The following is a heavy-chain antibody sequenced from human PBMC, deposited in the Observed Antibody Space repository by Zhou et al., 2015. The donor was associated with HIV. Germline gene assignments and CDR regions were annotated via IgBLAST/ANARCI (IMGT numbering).Heavy chain of an antibody. Sequence: QVQLVESGGGLVKPGGSLRLSCAASGFIFSDYYMNWIRQAPGKGLEWVSYISSSGSLIYYADSVKGRFTISRDNAKNSLYLQMNSLSAEDTAVYYCARDQGWGSSSTWYFDLWGRGTLVTVSS. CDR1: GFIFSDYY. J-gene: IGHJ2*01. D-gene: IGHD6-6*01. V-gene: IGHV3-11*04. CDR2: ISSSGSLI. CDR3: ARDQGWGSSSTWYFDL.